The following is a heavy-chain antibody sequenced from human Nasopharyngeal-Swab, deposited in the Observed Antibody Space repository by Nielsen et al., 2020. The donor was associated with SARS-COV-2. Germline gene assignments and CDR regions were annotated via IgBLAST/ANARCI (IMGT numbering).Heavy chain of an antibody. J-gene: IGHJ4*02. CDR3: ARDGDILTGLSLDY. D-gene: IGHD3-9*01. V-gene: IGHV3-33*01. Sequence: VRQAPGKGLEWVAIIWYDGSNKYYADSVKGRFTISRDNSKNTLYLQMNSLRAEDTAVYYCARDGDILTGLSLDYWSQGTLVTVSS. CDR2: IWYDGSNK.